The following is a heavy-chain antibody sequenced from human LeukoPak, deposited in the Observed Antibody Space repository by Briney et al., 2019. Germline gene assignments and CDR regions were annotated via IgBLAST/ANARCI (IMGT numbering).Heavy chain of an antibody. D-gene: IGHD3-10*01. V-gene: IGHV5-10-1*01. Sequence: GESLKISCKCSGYSFTSYWISWVRQMPGKGLEWMGRIDPSDSYTNYSPSFQGHVTISADKSISTAYLQWSSLKGSDTAMYYCARQDNMVRGVIADYWGQGTLVTVSS. J-gene: IGHJ4*02. CDR2: IDPSDSYT. CDR1: GYSFTSYW. CDR3: ARQDNMVRGVIADY.